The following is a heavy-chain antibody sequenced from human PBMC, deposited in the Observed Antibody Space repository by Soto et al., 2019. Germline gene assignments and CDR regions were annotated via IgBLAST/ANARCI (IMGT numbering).Heavy chain of an antibody. D-gene: IGHD6-13*01. CDR1: GGTFSSYA. V-gene: IGHV1-69*13. J-gene: IGHJ6*02. Sequence: SVKVSCKASGGTFSSYAISWVRQAPGQGLEWMGGIIPIFGTANYAQKFQGRVTITADESTSTAYMELSSLRSEDTAVYYCARLRQEYSSSWYPDKISDEDDYYYYGMDVWGQGTTVTVSS. CDR2: IIPIFGTA. CDR3: ARLRQEYSSSWYPDKISDEDDYYYYGMDV.